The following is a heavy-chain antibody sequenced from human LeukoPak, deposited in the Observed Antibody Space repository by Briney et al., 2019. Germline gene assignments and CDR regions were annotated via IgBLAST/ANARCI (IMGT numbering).Heavy chain of an antibody. Sequence: SETLSLTCAVYGGSFSGYYWSWIRQPPGKGLEWIGEINHSGSTYYNPSLKSRVTISVDTSKNQCSLKLISVTAADTAVYYCARGTYISSTWYYFDHWGQGTLVTVSS. D-gene: IGHD2-2*01. CDR2: INHSGST. V-gene: IGHV4-34*01. CDR3: ARGTYISSTWYYFDH. J-gene: IGHJ4*02. CDR1: GGSFSGYY.